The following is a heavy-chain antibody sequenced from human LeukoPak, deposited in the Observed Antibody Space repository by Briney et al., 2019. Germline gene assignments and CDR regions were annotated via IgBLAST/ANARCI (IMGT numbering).Heavy chain of an antibody. Sequence: PSETLSLTCTVSGGSISSSSYYWGWIRQPPGKGLEWIGSIYHSGSTYYNPSLKSRVTISVDTSKNQFSLKLSSVTAADTAACYCARIISVFGGVIVWGQGTLVTVSS. CDR3: ARIISVFGGVIV. CDR2: IYHSGST. CDR1: GGSISSSSYY. D-gene: IGHD3-16*02. J-gene: IGHJ4*02. V-gene: IGHV4-39*01.